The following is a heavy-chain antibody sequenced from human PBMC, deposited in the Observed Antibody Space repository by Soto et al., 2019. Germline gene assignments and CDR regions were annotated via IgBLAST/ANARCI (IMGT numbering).Heavy chain of an antibody. V-gene: IGHV1-8*01. CDR1: GYTFTSYD. CDR3: ARDTYYDFWSGYYLYYYGMDV. J-gene: IGHJ6*02. Sequence: ASVKVSCKASGYTFTSYDINWVRQATGQGLEWMGWMNPNSGNTGYAQKFQGRVTTTRNTSISTAYMELSSLRSEDTAVYYCARDTYYDFWSGYYLYYYGMDVWGQGTTVTVSS. CDR2: MNPNSGNT. D-gene: IGHD3-3*01.